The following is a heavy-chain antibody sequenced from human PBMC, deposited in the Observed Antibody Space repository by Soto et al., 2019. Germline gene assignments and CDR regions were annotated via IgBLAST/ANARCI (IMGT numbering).Heavy chain of an antibody. CDR1: GGSISSSNW. Sequence: SETLSLTCAVSGGSISSSNWWSWVRQPPGKGLEWIGEIYHSGSTNYNPSLKSRVTISVDKSKNQFSLKLSSVTAADTAVYYCASKGQQLAGGYYYYGMDVWGQGTTVTVSS. J-gene: IGHJ6*02. D-gene: IGHD6-6*01. CDR3: ASKGQQLAGGYYYYGMDV. CDR2: IYHSGST. V-gene: IGHV4-4*02.